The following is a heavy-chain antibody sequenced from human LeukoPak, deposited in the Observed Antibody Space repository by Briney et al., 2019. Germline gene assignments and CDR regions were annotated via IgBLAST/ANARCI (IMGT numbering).Heavy chain of an antibody. CDR3: ARSTGYSSSWYDAFDI. J-gene: IGHJ3*02. Sequence: GGSLRLSCTASGFSFSEYVMSWVRQAPGKGLEWVSSISSSSSYIYYADSVKGRFTISRDNAKNSLYLQMNSLRAEDTAVYYCARSTGYSSSWYDAFDIWGQGTMVTVSS. CDR1: GFSFSEYV. V-gene: IGHV3-21*01. CDR2: ISSSSSYI. D-gene: IGHD6-13*01.